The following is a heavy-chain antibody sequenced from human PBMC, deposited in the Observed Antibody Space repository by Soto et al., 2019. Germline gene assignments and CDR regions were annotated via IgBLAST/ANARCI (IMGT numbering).Heavy chain of an antibody. J-gene: IGHJ4*02. D-gene: IGHD6-19*01. Sequence: GGSLRLSCAASGFTVSSNYMSWVRQAPGKGLEWVSVIYSGGSTYYADSAKGRFTISRDNSKNTLYLQMNSLRAEDTAVYYCARGRGHSSGWYVFYYFDYWGQGTLVTVSS. CDR2: IYSGGST. CDR1: GFTVSSNY. V-gene: IGHV3-66*01. CDR3: ARGRGHSSGWYVFYYFDY.